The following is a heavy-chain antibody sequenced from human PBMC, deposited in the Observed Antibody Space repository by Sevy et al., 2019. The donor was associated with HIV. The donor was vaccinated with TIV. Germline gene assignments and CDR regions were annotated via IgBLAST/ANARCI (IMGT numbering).Heavy chain of an antibody. Sequence: GGSLRLSCAASGFTFSSYGMHWVRQAPGKGLEWVAVISYDGSNKYYADSVKGRFTISRDNSKNTLYLQMNSLRAEGTAVYYCAKADDSSGYYSFDYWGQGTLVTVSS. D-gene: IGHD3-22*01. CDR2: ISYDGSNK. CDR1: GFTFSSYG. CDR3: AKADDSSGYYSFDY. V-gene: IGHV3-30*18. J-gene: IGHJ4*02.